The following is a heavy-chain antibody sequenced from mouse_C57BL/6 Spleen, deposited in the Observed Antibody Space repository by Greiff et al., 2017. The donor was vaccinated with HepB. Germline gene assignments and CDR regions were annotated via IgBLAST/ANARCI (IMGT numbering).Heavy chain of an antibody. CDR3: ASHYYGSSSSYWYFDV. D-gene: IGHD1-1*01. CDR2: IWRGGST. CDR1: GFSLTSYG. J-gene: IGHJ1*03. Sequence: VKLMESGPGLVQPSQSLSITCTVSGFSLTSYGVHWVRQSPGKGLEWLGVIWRGGSTDYNAAFMSRLSITKDNSKSQVFFKMNSLQADDTAIYYCASHYYGSSSSYWYFDVWGTGTTVTVSS. V-gene: IGHV2-5*01.